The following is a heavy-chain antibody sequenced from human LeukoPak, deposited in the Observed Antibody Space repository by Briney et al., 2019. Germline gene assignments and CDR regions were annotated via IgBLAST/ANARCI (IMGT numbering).Heavy chain of an antibody. CDR2: ISVSGGTT. CDR3: AKDRRGVTTGSYFFDY. Sequence: GGSLRLSCAASGFTFSTYAMSWVRQAPGKGLEWVSGISVSGGTTHYADSVKGRFTISRDNSKNTLSLQMNSLRAEDTAMYYCAKDRRGVTTGSYFFDYWGQGTLVTVSS. V-gene: IGHV3-23*01. J-gene: IGHJ4*02. D-gene: IGHD4-17*01. CDR1: GFTFSTYA.